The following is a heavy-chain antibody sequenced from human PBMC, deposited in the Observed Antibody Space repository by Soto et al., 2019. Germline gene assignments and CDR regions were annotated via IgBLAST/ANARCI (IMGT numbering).Heavy chain of an antibody. J-gene: IGHJ6*02. CDR1: GGSISSYY. Sequence: SETLSLTCTVSGGSISSYYWSWIRQPPGKGLEWIGYIYYSGSTNYNPSLKSRVTISVDTSKNQFSLKLSSVTAADTAVYYCARARGSNWGYYYYGMDVWGQGTTVTAP. CDR2: IYYSGST. D-gene: IGHD7-27*01. CDR3: ARARGSNWGYYYYGMDV. V-gene: IGHV4-59*01.